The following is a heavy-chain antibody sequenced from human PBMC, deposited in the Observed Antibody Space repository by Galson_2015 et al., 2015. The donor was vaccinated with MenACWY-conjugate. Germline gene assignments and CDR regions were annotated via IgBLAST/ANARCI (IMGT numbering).Heavy chain of an antibody. Sequence: ETLSVTCTVSGVSISNYYWRWLRQPPGKGLEWIGYVYYSGSTDYNPSLKSRVTISVDTSKPHFSLNLTSVTAADTAVYYCARTFNYFCSGSYLFDPWGQGTLVTVSS. D-gene: IGHD3-10*01. J-gene: IGHJ5*02. V-gene: IGHV4-59*01. CDR3: ARTFNYFCSGSYLFDP. CDR1: GVSISNYY. CDR2: VYYSGST.